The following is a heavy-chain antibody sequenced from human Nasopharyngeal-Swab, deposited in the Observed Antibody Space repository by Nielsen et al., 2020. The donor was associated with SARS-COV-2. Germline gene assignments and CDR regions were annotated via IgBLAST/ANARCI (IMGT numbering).Heavy chain of an antibody. CDR2: IYSGGST. V-gene: IGHV3-53*01. D-gene: IGHD3-16*02. Sequence: GESLKISCAASGFTVSSNYMSWVRQAPGKGLEWVSVIYSGGSTYYADSVKGRFTISRDNSKNTLYLQMNSLRAEDTAVYYCAREGNWLLGELSPPLWVDWGQGTLVTVSS. J-gene: IGHJ4*02. CDR3: AREGNWLLGELSPPLWVD. CDR1: GFTVSSNY.